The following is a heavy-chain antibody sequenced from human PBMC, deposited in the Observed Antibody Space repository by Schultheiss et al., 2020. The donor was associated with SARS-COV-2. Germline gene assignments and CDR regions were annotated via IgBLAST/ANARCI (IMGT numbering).Heavy chain of an antibody. V-gene: IGHV4-59*01. D-gene: IGHD6-19*01. Sequence: SETLSLTCTVSGGSISSYYWSWIRQPPGKGLEWIGYIYYSGSTNYNPSLKSRVTISVDTSKNQFSLKLSSVTAADTAVYYCARSMDLGIAVAGYWGQGTLVTVSS. CDR3: ARSMDLGIAVAGY. J-gene: IGHJ4*02. CDR1: GGSISSYY. CDR2: IYYSGST.